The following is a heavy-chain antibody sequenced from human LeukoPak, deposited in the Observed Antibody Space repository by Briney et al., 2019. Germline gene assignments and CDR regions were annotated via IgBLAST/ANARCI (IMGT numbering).Heavy chain of an antibody. Sequence: SETLSLTCTVSGDSVNSGAYYWSWLRQPPGKGLEWIGSIYYSGSTYYNPSLKSRVTISVDTSKNQFSLKLSSVTAADTAVYYCARDSGGVYAPYNWFDPWGQGTLVTVSS. J-gene: IGHJ5*02. CDR2: IYYSGST. D-gene: IGHD2-8*01. V-gene: IGHV4-39*07. CDR1: GDSVNSGAYY. CDR3: ARDSGGVYAPYNWFDP.